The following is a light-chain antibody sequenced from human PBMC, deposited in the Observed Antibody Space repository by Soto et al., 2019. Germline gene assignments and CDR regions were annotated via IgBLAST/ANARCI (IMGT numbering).Light chain of an antibody. V-gene: IGKV3-15*01. J-gene: IGKJ5*01. CDR2: RAS. CDR1: QRVGSL. CDR3: QQYYQWPIT. Sequence: ETVLTQSPGTLSVSPGEGATLSCRASQRVGSLLAWYQQKPGQAPRLLIYRASIRAAGLPDKFSGSGSGTDFTLTISRLQAEDFGVSYCQQYYQWPITFGQGTRLEIK.